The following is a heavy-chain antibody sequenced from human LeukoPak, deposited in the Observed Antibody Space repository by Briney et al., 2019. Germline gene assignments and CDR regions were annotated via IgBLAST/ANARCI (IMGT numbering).Heavy chain of an antibody. D-gene: IGHD6-19*01. CDR3: AKDRRIAVAGHYYYGMDV. CDR2: ISYDGINK. V-gene: IGHV3-30*18. J-gene: IGHJ6*02. CDR1: GFTVSSYG. Sequence: GRSLRLSCAASGFTVSSYGMHWVRQAPGKRLEWVAVISYDGINKYYADSVKGRFTISRDNSKNTLYLQMNSLRAEDTAVYYCAKDRRIAVAGHYYYGMDVWGQGTTVTVSS.